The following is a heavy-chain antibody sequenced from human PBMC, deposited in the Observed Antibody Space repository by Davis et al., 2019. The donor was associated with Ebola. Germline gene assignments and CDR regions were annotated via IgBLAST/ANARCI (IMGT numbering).Heavy chain of an antibody. CDR1: GYTFTSYG. Sequence: ASVKVSCKASGYTFTSYGISWVRQAPGQGLEWMGWISAYNGNTNYAQKLQGRVTMTTDTSTSTAYMELRSLRSDDTAVYYCARVRGRIVVVVAAITGEFDPWGQGTLVTVSS. CDR2: ISAYNGNT. CDR3: ARVRGRIVVVVAAITGEFDP. D-gene: IGHD2-15*01. V-gene: IGHV1-18*01. J-gene: IGHJ5*02.